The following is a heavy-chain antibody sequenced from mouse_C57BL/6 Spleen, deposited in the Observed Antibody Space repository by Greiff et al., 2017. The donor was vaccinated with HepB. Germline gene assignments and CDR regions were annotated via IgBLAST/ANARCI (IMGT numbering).Heavy chain of an antibody. CDR1: GYTFTNYW. D-gene: IGHD1-1*01. V-gene: IGHV1-63*01. J-gene: IGHJ2*01. CDR2: IYPGGGYT. CDR3: ARGREFITTVVEGYFDY. Sequence: QVQLQQSGAELVRPGTSVKMSCKASGYTFTNYWIGWAKQRPGHGLEWIGDIYPGGGYTNYNEKFKGKATLTADKSSSTAYMQFSSLTSEDSAIYYCARGREFITTVVEGYFDYWGQGTTLTVSS.